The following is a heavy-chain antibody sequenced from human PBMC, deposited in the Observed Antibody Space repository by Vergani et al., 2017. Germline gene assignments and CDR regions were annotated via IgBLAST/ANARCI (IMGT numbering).Heavy chain of an antibody. CDR2: ITYNGGRT. J-gene: IGHJ4*02. CDR1: GFSFSGYW. Sequence: EVQLVESGGGLVQPGGSLRLSCEGSGFSFSGYWMHWVRQSPEKGLVWVSTITYNGGRTYYADSVTGRFTISRDNSKNTLFLQLKTLRAEDTGVYYCAKDYNIMGALHYWGQGTLVAVSS. D-gene: IGHD5-12*01. CDR3: AKDYNIMGALHY. V-gene: IGHV3-23*04.